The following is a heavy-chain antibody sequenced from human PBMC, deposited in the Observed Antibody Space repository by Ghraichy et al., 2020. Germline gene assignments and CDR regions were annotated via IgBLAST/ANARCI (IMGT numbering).Heavy chain of an antibody. Sequence: ASVKVSCKASGYTFTSYGISWVRQAPGQGLEWMGWISAYNGNPNYAQKLQGRVTMTTDTSTSTAYMELRSLRSDDTAVYYCARSGYYDILTGYDAFDIWGQGTMVTVSS. CDR2: ISAYNGNP. J-gene: IGHJ3*02. V-gene: IGHV1-18*01. CDR3: ARSGYYDILTGYDAFDI. D-gene: IGHD3-9*01. CDR1: GYTFTSYG.